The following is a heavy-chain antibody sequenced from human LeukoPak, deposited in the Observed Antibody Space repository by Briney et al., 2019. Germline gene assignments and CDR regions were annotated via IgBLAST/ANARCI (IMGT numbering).Heavy chain of an antibody. J-gene: IGHJ3*02. CDR1: GFTFSSYA. CDR2: ISGSGGST. D-gene: IGHD6-13*01. V-gene: IGHV3-23*01. CDR3: AKEYSSSWPPGFDAFDI. Sequence: TGGSLRLSCAASGFTFSSYAMSWVRQAPGTGLEWVSAISGSGGSTYYADSVKGRFTISRDNSKNTPYLQMNSLRAEDTAVYYCAKEYSSSWPPGFDAFDIWGQGTMVTVSS.